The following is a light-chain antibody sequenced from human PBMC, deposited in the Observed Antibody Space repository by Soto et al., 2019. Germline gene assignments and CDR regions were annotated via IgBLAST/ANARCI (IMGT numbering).Light chain of an antibody. V-gene: IGLV2-11*01. CDR2: DVS. CDR3: CSYAGSYGV. Sequence: QSELTQPRSVSGSPGQSVTISCTRTSSDVGGYNYVSWYQQHPGKAPKLMIYDVSKRPSGVPDRFSGSKSGNTASLTISGLQAEDEADYYCCSYAGSYGVFGNGTKVTVL. CDR1: SSDVGGYNY. J-gene: IGLJ1*01.